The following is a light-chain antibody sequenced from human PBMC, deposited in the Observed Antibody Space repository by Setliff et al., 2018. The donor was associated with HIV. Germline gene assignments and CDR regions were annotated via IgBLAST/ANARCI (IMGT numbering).Light chain of an antibody. CDR3: AVWDNGLKGDG. V-gene: IGLV1-44*01. Sequence: QSVLSQPPSASGTPGQRVTISCSGSSSNIGVNVVNWYQHVPGTSPKLLIYNNYQRPSGVPDRFSGSKSGSSGSLAISGLQSEDEADYYCAVWDNGLKGDGFGTGTKVTVL. J-gene: IGLJ1*01. CDR2: NNY. CDR1: SSNIGVNV.